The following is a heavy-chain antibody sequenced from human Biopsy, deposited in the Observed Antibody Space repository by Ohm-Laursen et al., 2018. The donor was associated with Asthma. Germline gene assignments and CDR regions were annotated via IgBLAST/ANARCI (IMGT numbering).Heavy chain of an antibody. J-gene: IGHJ4*02. V-gene: IGHV4-39*01. Sequence: TLSLTCTVSGGSISNSNYYWGWIRQSPGKGLEWIGSLHYSGSPYYTFYNPSLESRVTLSLDASRNEFSLRLTYVTAADTAVYFCVGHQYSSSWSTFDYWGQGALVTVSS. CDR1: GGSISNSNYY. CDR3: VGHQYSSSWSTFDY. D-gene: IGHD3-22*01. CDR2: LHYSGSPYYT.